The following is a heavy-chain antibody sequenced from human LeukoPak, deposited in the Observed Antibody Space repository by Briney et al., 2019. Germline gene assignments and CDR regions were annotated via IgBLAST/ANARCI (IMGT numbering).Heavy chain of an antibody. CDR2: IIPIFGTA. CDR3: ARAPGATGFDY. J-gene: IGHJ4*02. D-gene: IGHD1-26*01. Sequence: SVKVSCKASGCTFSSYAISWVRQAPGQGLEWMGRIIPIFGTANYAQKFQGRVTITADKSTSTAYMELSSLRSEDTAVYYCARAPGATGFDYWGQGTLVTVSS. CDR1: GCTFSSYA. V-gene: IGHV1-69*06.